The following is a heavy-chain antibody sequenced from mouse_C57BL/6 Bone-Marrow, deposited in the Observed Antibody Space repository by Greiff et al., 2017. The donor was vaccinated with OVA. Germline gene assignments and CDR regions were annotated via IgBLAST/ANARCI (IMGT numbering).Heavy chain of an antibody. Sequence: VQLQQPGAELVMPGASVKLSCKASGYTFTSYWMHWVKQRPGQGLEWIGEIDPSDSYTNYNQKFQGKSTLTVDKSSSTAYMQLSSLTSEDSAVYYCARSPIYYYGSSPLAMDYWGQGTSVTVSS. V-gene: IGHV1-69*01. D-gene: IGHD1-1*01. CDR2: IDPSDSYT. CDR3: ARSPIYYYGSSPLAMDY. CDR1: GYTFTSYW. J-gene: IGHJ4*01.